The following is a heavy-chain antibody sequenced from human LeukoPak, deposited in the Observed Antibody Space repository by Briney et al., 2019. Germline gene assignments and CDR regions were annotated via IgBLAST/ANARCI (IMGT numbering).Heavy chain of an antibody. CDR3: ARVGGGSGSYYNFDY. J-gene: IGHJ4*02. CDR1: GGSISSYY. V-gene: IGHV4-4*07. Sequence: PSETLSLTCTVSGGSISSYYWSWIRRPAGKGLEWIGRIYTSGSTNYNPSLKSRVTMSVDTSKNQFSLKLSFVTAADTAVYYCARVGGGSGSYYNFDYWGQGTLVTVSS. D-gene: IGHD3-10*01. CDR2: IYTSGST.